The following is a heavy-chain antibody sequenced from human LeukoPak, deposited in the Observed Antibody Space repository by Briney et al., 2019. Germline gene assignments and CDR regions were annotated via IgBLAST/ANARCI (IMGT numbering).Heavy chain of an antibody. J-gene: IGHJ4*02. CDR1: GYTFTSYD. CDR2: MNPNSGNT. Sequence: VASVKVSCKASGYTFTSYDINWVRQATGQGLEWMGWMNPNSGNTGYAQKFQGRVTMTRNTSISTAYMELSSLRSEDTAVYYCARASSSSWYTMWYFDYWGQGTLVTVSS. V-gene: IGHV1-8*01. CDR3: ARASSSSWYTMWYFDY. D-gene: IGHD6-13*01.